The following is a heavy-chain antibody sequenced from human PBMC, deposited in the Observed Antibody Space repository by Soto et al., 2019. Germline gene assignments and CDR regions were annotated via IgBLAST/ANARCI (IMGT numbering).Heavy chain of an antibody. V-gene: IGHV4-61*01. J-gene: IGHJ5*02. D-gene: IGHD6-13*01. CDR1: GGSVNIGTYY. Sequence: SETLSLTCTVPGGSVNIGTYYWSWIRQPPGKGLEWIGFIHYSGSTNYNPSLKSRVTMSVDTSKNQFSLKLSSVTAADTAVYYCARDPPYSSSWYDWFDPWGQGTLVTVSS. CDR2: IHYSGST. CDR3: ARDPPYSSSWYDWFDP.